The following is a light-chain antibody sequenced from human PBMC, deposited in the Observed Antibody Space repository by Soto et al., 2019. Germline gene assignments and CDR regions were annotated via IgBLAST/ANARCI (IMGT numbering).Light chain of an antibody. Sequence: IPSPATISAFPGETATLSCRASQSVSNSLAWYQQKPGQPPRLLISGASTRATDIPSRFSGSGSGTEFTLTISSLQSEDSAVYYCLQYYNWPRTFGQGTKVDIK. CDR2: GAS. J-gene: IGKJ1*01. V-gene: IGKV3-15*01. CDR1: QSVSNS. CDR3: LQYYNWPRT.